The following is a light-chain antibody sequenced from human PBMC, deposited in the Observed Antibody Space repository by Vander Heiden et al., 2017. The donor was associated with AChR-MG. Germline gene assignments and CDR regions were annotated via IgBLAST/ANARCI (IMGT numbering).Light chain of an antibody. CDR1: ALPKQY. V-gene: IGLV3-25*03. J-gene: IGLJ2*01. CDR2: KDS. CDR3: QSADSSGTYVV. Sequence: YELTQPPSVSVSPGQTARITCSGDALPKQYAYWYQQKPGQAPVLVIYKDSERPSGIPERFSGSSSGTTVTLTISGVQAEDEADYYCQSADSSGTYVVFGGGTKLTVL.